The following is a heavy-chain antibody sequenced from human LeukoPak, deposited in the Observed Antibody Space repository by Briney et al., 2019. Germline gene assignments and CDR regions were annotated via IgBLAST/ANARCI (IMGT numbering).Heavy chain of an antibody. D-gene: IGHD6-13*01. J-gene: IGHJ4*02. V-gene: IGHV3-30*02. CDR2: IRYDGSNK. CDR3: ARESLGGSWFDY. CDR1: GFTFSSYG. Sequence: GGSLRLSCAASGFTFSSYGMHWVRQAPGKGLEWVAFIRYDGSNKYYADSVKGRFTLSRDNCKNMLYLQMNSLRGDDTAVYYCARESLGGSWFDYWGQGTLVTVSS.